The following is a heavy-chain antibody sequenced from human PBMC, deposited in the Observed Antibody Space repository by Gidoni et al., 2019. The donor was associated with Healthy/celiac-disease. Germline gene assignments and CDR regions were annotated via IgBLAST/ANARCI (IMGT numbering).Heavy chain of an antibody. CDR3: ARGGGSSWFDP. V-gene: IGHV4-34*01. CDR2: SNHSGST. J-gene: IGHJ5*02. Sequence: QVQLQQWGAGLLKPSETLSLTCAVYGGSFSGYYWSWIRQPPGKGLEWIGESNHSGSTNYNPSLKSRVTISVDTSKNQFSLKLSSVTAADTAVYYCARGGGSSWFDPWGQGTLVTVSS. CDR1: GGSFSGYY.